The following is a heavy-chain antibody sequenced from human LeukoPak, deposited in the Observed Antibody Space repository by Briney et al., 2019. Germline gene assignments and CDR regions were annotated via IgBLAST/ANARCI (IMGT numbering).Heavy chain of an antibody. Sequence: SETLSLTYTVSGDSISSYYWSWIRQPPGKGLERIGYIYYIGSTNYNPSLKSRVTISVDTSKNQFSLKLSSVTAADTAVYYCARDYAFDIWGQGTMVTVSS. V-gene: IGHV4-59*01. CDR2: IYYIGST. CDR1: GDSISSYY. J-gene: IGHJ3*02. CDR3: ARDYAFDI.